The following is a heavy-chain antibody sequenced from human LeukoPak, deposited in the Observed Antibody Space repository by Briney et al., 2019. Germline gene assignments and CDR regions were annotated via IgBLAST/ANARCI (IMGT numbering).Heavy chain of an antibody. D-gene: IGHD3-3*01. J-gene: IGHJ6*02. CDR2: IYPGDSDT. V-gene: IGHV5-51*01. Sequence: GESLKISCKGSGYSFTSYWIGWVRQMPGKGLEWMGIIYPGDSDTRYSPSFQGQVTISADKSISTAYLQWSSLKASDTAMYYCARSASTYYDFWSGYFSYYYGMDVWGQGTTVTVSS. CDR1: GYSFTSYW. CDR3: ARSASTYYDFWSGYFSYYYGMDV.